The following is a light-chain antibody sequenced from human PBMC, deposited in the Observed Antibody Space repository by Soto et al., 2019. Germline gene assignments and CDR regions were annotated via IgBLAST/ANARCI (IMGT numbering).Light chain of an antibody. CDR1: QSVFYKSNSKSY. J-gene: IGKJ1*01. Sequence: DIVMTQSPDSLALSLGERATINCKSSQSVFYKSNSKSYLAWYQQRARQPPKLLIYWASARESEVPDRFSGSGSGTDFNLTINSLQAEDVAVYYCQQYFTTPRTFGQGTSVEIK. CDR3: QQYFTTPRT. V-gene: IGKV4-1*01. CDR2: WAS.